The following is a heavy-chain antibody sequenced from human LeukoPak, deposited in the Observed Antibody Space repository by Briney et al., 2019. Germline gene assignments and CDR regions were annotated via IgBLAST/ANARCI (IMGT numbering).Heavy chain of an antibody. V-gene: IGHV3-30*04. Sequence: GGSLRLSCAASGLTFRSPAMHWVLQAPGKGLQWVALLSYDGSTEYHADSVKGRFTISRDTSKNTLYLQMNSLRAEDTAVYYCARALWVGGYFDYWGQGTRVTVSS. CDR2: LSYDGSTE. D-gene: IGHD3-10*01. J-gene: IGHJ4*02. CDR3: ARALWVGGYFDY. CDR1: GLTFRSPA.